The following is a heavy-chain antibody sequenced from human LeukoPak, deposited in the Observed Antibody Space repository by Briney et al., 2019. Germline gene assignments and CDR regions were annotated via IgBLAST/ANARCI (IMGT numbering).Heavy chain of an antibody. CDR3: ARPLVNSWNPLDY. Sequence: GASVKVSCKASGYTFTSYYLHWVRQAPGQGLEWMGIINPSGGTTSYAQKFQGRVTMTRDTSTSTVYMELSSLRSGDAAVYYCARPLVNSWNPLDYWGQGTLVTVSS. D-gene: IGHD1-20*01. J-gene: IGHJ4*02. CDR1: GYTFTSYY. CDR2: INPSGGTT. V-gene: IGHV1-46*01.